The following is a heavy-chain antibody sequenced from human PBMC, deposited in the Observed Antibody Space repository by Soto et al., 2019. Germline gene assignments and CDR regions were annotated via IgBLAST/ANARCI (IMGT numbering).Heavy chain of an antibody. CDR2: INPSGGST. Sequence: ASVKVSCKASGYTFTSYYMHWVRRAPGQGLEWMGIINPSGGSTSYAQKFQGRVTMTRDTSTSTVYMELSSLRSEDTAVYYCGSHPPGDYGDYVYGMDVWGQGTTVTVSS. V-gene: IGHV1-46*03. CDR1: GYTFTSYY. CDR3: GSHPPGDYGDYVYGMDV. J-gene: IGHJ6*02. D-gene: IGHD4-17*01.